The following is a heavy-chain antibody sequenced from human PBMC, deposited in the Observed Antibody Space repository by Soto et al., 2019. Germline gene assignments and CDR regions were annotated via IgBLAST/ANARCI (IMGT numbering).Heavy chain of an antibody. CDR2: IFWDDDR. Sequence: QITLKESGPTLVKPTQTLTLTCSFSGFSLTTSGASVAWMRQYPGKAPEWLALIFWDDDRRYSPSLRTRLTITKDAPRNQVVLTMTNMDPVDTAPYYCAHRVNFGIAGAQVFDRWGQGILVTVSS. CDR3: AHRVNFGIAGAQVFDR. D-gene: IGHD2-21*01. CDR1: GFSLTTSGAS. J-gene: IGHJ4*02. V-gene: IGHV2-5*02.